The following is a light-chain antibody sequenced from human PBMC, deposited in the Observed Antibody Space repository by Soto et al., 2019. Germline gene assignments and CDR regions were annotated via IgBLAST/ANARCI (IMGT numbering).Light chain of an antibody. CDR3: QQYNNWPWT. CDR1: QTFKFK. J-gene: IGKJ1*01. Sequence: EIVMTQSPGTLSVSPGERATLSCRASQTFKFKLAWYQQKPGQPPRLLIYGASTRATGIPARFSASGSGSGSGTEFPLTINSLQSEDFAVYYCQQYNNWPWTFGQGTKVEIK. CDR2: GAS. V-gene: IGKV3-15*01.